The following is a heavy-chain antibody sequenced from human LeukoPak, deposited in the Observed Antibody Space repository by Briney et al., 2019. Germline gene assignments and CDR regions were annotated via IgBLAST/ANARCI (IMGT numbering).Heavy chain of an antibody. CDR1: GINVSSNY. D-gene: IGHD6-13*01. CDR2: IYGGDAA. Sequence: GGSLRLSCAASGINVSSNYMTWIRRAPGKGLEWVSLIYGGDAAYYAESMRGRFMISRDNLKNTLFLQMNSLRVEDTAVYYCVTSTGQQFIPYDYWGQGTHVTVSS. CDR3: VTSTGQQFIPYDY. J-gene: IGHJ4*02. V-gene: IGHV3-66*02.